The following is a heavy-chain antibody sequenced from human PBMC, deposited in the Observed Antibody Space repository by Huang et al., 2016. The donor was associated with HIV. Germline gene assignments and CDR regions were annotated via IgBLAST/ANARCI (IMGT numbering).Heavy chain of an antibody. CDR1: GDFISSTNYY. D-gene: IGHD6-13*01. CDR3: ASQHIGAAATWF. CDR2: VYQSGST. V-gene: IGHV4-39*01. Sequence: QLQLQESGPGQVKPSETLSLTCTVSGDFISSTNYYWGWIRQSPGKGLDGVGSVYQSGSTNYNPSLKSLVTLSVDTSRNQFSLRLNSVTAADTAVYYCASQHIGAAATWFWGRGTQVAVSS. J-gene: IGHJ4*02.